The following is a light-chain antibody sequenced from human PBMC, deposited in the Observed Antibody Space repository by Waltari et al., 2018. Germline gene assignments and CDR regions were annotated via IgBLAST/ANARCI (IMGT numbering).Light chain of an antibody. Sequence: DIQMTQSPSSLSASVGDRVTITCRASENVNKYLNWYQQKPGKAPKLLIYKASTLQSGVPLRFSGSGSGTDYTFTISSLQSEDVATYYCQHNYGTPWTFGQGTKVEIE. CDR1: ENVNKY. J-gene: IGKJ1*01. CDR2: KAS. V-gene: IGKV1-39*01. CDR3: QHNYGTPWT.